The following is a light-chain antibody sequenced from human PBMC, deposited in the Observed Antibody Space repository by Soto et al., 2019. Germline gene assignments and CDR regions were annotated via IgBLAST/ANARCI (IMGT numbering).Light chain of an antibody. V-gene: IGKV1-5*03. CDR2: KAS. J-gene: IGKJ2*01. Sequence: DIQMTQSPSTLSASVGDRVTITCRASQSISIWLAWYQQKPGKAPKILIYKASSLESGVPSRFSGSGSETDFTLTISSLQPEDFATYYCQQTYSIPNTFGQGTKVDIK. CDR3: QQTYSIPNT. CDR1: QSISIW.